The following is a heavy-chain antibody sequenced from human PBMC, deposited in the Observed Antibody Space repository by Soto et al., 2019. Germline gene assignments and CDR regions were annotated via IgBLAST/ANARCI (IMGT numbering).Heavy chain of an antibody. CDR1: GFTLTTYT. CDR3: ARERGLSSFYGMDV. Sequence: GGSLRLSCEASGFTLTTYTMNWVRQASGKGLEWVSSITSGSGHIYYADSVKGRFTISRDNARNSLYLQMNSLRAEDTAVYYCARERGLSSFYGMDVWGQGTTVTVSS. D-gene: IGHD3-10*01. CDR2: ITSGSGHI. J-gene: IGHJ6*02. V-gene: IGHV3-21*01.